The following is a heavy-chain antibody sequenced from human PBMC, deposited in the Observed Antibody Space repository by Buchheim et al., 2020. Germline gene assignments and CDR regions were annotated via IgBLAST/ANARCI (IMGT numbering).Heavy chain of an antibody. CDR2: ISGSGGST. Sequence: EVQLLESGGGLVQPGGSLRLSCAASGFTFSSYAMSWVRQAPGKGLEWVSAISGSGGSTYYADPVKGRFTISRDNSKNTLYLQMNSLRAEDTAVYYCAKAWLSRLRYFDWLFTLDYWGQGTL. J-gene: IGHJ4*02. D-gene: IGHD3-9*01. CDR1: GFTFSSYA. V-gene: IGHV3-23*01. CDR3: AKAWLSRLRYFDWLFTLDY.